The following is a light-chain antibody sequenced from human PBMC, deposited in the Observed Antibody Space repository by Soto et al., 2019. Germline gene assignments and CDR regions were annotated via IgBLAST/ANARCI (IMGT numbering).Light chain of an antibody. J-gene: IGKJ4*01. V-gene: IGKV3-15*01. Sequence: EIVMTQSPAILSVSPGERATLSCRASQSVSSNLAWNQQKAGQAPRLLIYGASTRATGVPARFSGTGSGTEFTLTISSLQSEDLTVYYCQQFNSWPLTFGGGTKVEIK. CDR3: QQFNSWPLT. CDR2: GAS. CDR1: QSVSSN.